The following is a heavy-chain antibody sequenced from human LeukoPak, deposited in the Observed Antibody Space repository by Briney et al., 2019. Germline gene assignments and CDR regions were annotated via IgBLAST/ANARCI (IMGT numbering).Heavy chain of an antibody. CDR3: ARHILGYCSSTSCYRRWFDP. Sequence: SETLSLTCTVSGASISGYYWSWIRQPPGKGLEWIGYIYYSGSTNYNPSLKSRVTISVDTSKNQFSLKLSSVTAADTAVYYCARHILGYCSSTSCYRRWFDPWGQGTLVTVSS. CDR2: IYYSGST. V-gene: IGHV4-59*08. CDR1: GASISGYY. D-gene: IGHD2-2*01. J-gene: IGHJ5*02.